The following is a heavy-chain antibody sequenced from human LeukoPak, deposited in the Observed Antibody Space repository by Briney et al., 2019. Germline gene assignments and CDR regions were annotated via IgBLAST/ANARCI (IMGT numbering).Heavy chain of an antibody. V-gene: IGHV3-9*01. CDR2: ISWNSGSI. CDR1: GFTFDDYA. J-gene: IGHJ4*02. CDR3: AKGYGYSYGYAFDY. Sequence: GGSLRLSCAASGFTFDDYAMHWVRQAPGKGLEWVSGISWNSGSIGYADSVKGRFTIPRDNSKNTLYLQMNSLRAEDTAVYYCAKGYGYSYGYAFDYWGQGTLVTVSS. D-gene: IGHD5-18*01.